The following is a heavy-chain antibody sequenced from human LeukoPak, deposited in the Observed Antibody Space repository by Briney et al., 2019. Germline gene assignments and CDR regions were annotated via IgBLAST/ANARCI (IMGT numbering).Heavy chain of an antibody. Sequence: SVRVSCKASGGTFSRYAISWVRQAPGQGLEWMGGIIPIFGTANYAQKFQGRVTITAGESTSTAYMELSSLRSEDTAVYYCARDGVTTSKSYFDYWGQGTLVTVSS. CDR1: GGTFSRYA. V-gene: IGHV1-69*13. CDR3: ARDGVTTSKSYFDY. D-gene: IGHD4-17*01. CDR2: IIPIFGTA. J-gene: IGHJ4*02.